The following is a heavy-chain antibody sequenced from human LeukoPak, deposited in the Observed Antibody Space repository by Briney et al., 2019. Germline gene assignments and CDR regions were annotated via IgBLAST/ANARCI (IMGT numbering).Heavy chain of an antibody. Sequence: SETLSLTCTVSGGSISSYYWSWIRQPPGKGLEWIGYIYYSGSTNYNPSLKSRVTISVDTSKNQFSLKLSSVTAADTAVYYCARGGFLGYWGQGTLVTVSS. CDR2: IYYSGST. J-gene: IGHJ4*02. D-gene: IGHD3-3*01. V-gene: IGHV4-59*01. CDR1: GGSISSYY. CDR3: ARGGFLGY.